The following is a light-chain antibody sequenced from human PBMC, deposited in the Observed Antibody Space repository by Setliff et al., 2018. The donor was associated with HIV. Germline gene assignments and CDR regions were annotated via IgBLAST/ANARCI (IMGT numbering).Light chain of an antibody. CDR1: ISNIGAGYD. CDR2: DNN. Sequence: QSVLTQPPSLSGAPGQRVTISCTWSISNIGAGYDVHWYQQLPGTAPKLLIYDNNNRPSGVPDRFSGSKSGTSASLAITGLQAEDEADYYCQSYDSSLSPWVFGGGTQLTVL. CDR3: QSYDSSLSPWV. J-gene: IGLJ3*02. V-gene: IGLV1-40*01.